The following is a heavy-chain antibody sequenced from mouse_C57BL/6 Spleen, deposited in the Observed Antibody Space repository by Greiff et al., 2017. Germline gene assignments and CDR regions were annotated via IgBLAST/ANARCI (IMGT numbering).Heavy chain of an antibody. Sequence: VQLQQSGAELARPGASVKLSCKASGYTFTSYGLSWVKQRPGQGLEWIGEIYPRSGNTYYNEKFKGKATLTADKSSSTAYMELRSLTSEDSAVYFCASRVDDYDGDEGAWLAYWGQGTLGTVSA. CDR2: IYPRSGNT. V-gene: IGHV1-81*01. D-gene: IGHD2-4*01. CDR3: ASRVDDYDGDEGAWLAY. CDR1: GYTFTSYG. J-gene: IGHJ3*01.